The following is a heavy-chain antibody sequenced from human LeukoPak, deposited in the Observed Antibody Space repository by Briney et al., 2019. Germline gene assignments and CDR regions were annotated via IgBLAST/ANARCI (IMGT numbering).Heavy chain of an antibody. CDR1: GFTFSSYA. CDR2: ISGSGGST. D-gene: IGHD5-24*01. CDR3: AKDGEMATTYYFDY. J-gene: IGHJ4*02. V-gene: IGHV3-23*01. Sequence: LGGSLRLSCAASGFTFSSYAMSWVRQAPGKGLEWVSAISGSGGSTYYADSVKGRFTISRDNSKNTLYLQMNSLRAEDTAVYYCAKDGEMATTYYFDYWGQGTLVTVSS.